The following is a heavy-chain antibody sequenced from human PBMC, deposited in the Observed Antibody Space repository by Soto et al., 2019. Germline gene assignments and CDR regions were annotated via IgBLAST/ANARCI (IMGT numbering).Heavy chain of an antibody. CDR1: GGTFGNSA. D-gene: IGHD2-2*01. CDR3: ARDPVVVPAARNNYYYYYGMDV. J-gene: IGHJ6*02. V-gene: IGHV1-46*03. CDR2: INPSGGST. Sequence: ASVKVSCKASGGTFGNSAISWVRQAPGQGLEWMGIINPSGGSTSYAQKIQGRVTMTRDTSTSTVYMELSSLRSEDTAVYYCARDPVVVPAARNNYYYYYGMDVWGQGTTVTVSS.